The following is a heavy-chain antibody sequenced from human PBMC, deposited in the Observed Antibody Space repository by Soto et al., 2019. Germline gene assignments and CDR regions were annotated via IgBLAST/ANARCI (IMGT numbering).Heavy chain of an antibody. D-gene: IGHD5-12*01. V-gene: IGHV3-30-3*02. CDR1: GFTFSSYA. Sequence: PGGSLRLSCAASGFTFSSYAMHWVRQAPGKGLEWVAVISYDGSNKYYADSVKGRFTISRDNSKNTLYLQMNSLRAEDTAVYYCAKTQEYSGYDPPYDYWGQGTLVTVSS. CDR3: AKTQEYSGYDPPYDY. J-gene: IGHJ4*02. CDR2: ISYDGSNK.